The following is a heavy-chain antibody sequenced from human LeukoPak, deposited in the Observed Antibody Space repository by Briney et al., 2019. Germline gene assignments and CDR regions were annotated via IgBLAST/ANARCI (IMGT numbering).Heavy chain of an antibody. V-gene: IGHV1-58*02. D-gene: IGHD3-10*01. CDR1: GFTFTRSA. CDR3: AASGFGFGELPSYFYYYMDV. Sequence: PGASVKVSCKASGFTFTRSAMQWVRQARGQRLEWIGWIVVGSGNTKYAQKFQERVTITSDMSTGTAYMELSSLRSEDTAVYYCAASGFGFGELPSYFYYYMDVWGKGITVTISS. J-gene: IGHJ6*03. CDR2: IVVGSGNT.